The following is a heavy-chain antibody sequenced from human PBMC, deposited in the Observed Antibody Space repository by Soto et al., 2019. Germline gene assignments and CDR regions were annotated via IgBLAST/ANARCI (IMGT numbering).Heavy chain of an antibody. D-gene: IGHD5-18*01. CDR3: ASNSYGSIFYDF. J-gene: IGHJ4*02. V-gene: IGHV4-59*08. Sequence: SETLSLTCTVSGGSISSYYWSWIRQPPGKGLEWIGYIYYSGSTNYNPSLKSRVTISVDTSKNQFSLKLSSVTAADTAVYYCASNSYGSIFYDFSGQGILVTVSS. CDR1: GGSISSYY. CDR2: IYYSGST.